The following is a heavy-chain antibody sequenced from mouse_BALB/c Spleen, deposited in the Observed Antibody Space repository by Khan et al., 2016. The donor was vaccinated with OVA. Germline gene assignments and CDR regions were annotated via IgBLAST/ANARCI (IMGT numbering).Heavy chain of an antibody. CDR1: GYAITSDYA. D-gene: IGHD2-12*01. V-gene: IGHV3-2*02. Sequence: EVQLVETGPGLVKPSASLSLTCTATGYAITSDYAWNWIRQSPGNKLAWMGYINSTGRTRYNPSLQNGLSITRDTAKNQCFRQLKSVTTEDTATDYCVCSLYYSYGYALDCWGRGTSVTVSS. CDR3: VCSLYYSYGYALDC. J-gene: IGHJ4*01. CDR2: INSTGRT.